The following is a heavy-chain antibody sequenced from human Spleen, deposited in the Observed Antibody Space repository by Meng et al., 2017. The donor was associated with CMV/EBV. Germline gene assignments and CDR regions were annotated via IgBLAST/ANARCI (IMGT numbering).Heavy chain of an antibody. D-gene: IGHD1-26*01. V-gene: IGHV3-7*03. CDR2: INQDGTEK. CDR3: TRSVSGSYYSSWFDP. Sequence: GGSLRLSCAASGFTFSSYWMSWVRQAPGKGLEWVANINQDGTEKYYADSMKGRFTISRDNVKNSLFLQVNSLRAGDTAVYYCTRSVSGSYYSSWFDPWGQGALVTVSS. CDR1: GFTFSSYW. J-gene: IGHJ5*02.